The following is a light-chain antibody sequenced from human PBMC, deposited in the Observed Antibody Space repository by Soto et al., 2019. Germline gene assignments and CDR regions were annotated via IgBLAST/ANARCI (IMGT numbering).Light chain of an antibody. CDR2: GAS. J-gene: IGKJ5*01. V-gene: IGKV3-20*01. Sequence: EIVLTQSPGTLSLSPGERATLSCRASQSVSSSYLAWYQQKPGQAPRLLIYGASSRATGIPDRFSGSGSGTDLTLTINRLETEDFAVYYCRQYGSSITFGQGTRLEIK. CDR1: QSVSSSY. CDR3: RQYGSSIT.